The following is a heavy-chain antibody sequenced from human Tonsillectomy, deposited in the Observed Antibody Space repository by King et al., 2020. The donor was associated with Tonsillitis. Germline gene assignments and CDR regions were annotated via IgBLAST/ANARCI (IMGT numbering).Heavy chain of an antibody. CDR3: ARATTSYDGSTGYPLIDY. J-gene: IGHJ4*02. CDR2: LYHSGSP. CDR1: GGSISPYY. D-gene: IGHD3-22*01. V-gene: IGHV4-59*01. Sequence: QMQLQESGPGLVKPSETLSLTCTVSGGSISPYYWTWIRQPPGEGLEWIAYLYHSGSPNSNPSLKSRVTISLDKAKNHLSPRLSSVTAADTAVYYCARATTSYDGSTGYPLIDYWGRGTLVTVSS.